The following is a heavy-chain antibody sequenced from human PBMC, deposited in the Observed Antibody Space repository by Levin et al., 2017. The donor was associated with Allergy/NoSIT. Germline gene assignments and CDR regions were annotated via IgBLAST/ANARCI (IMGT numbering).Heavy chain of an antibody. CDR1: GFTFRSYS. V-gene: IGHV3-23*01. D-gene: IGHD3-22*01. CDR3: AASYYVDTSGFDY. CDR2: IASYGDER. J-gene: IGHJ4*02. Sequence: ASVKVSCATSGFTFRSYSMSWVRQAPGKGLEWVAGIASYGDERYYADSVKGRFTISRDVSESTLFLQMASLTAQDTALYYCAASYYVDTSGFDYWGQGTQVKVSS.